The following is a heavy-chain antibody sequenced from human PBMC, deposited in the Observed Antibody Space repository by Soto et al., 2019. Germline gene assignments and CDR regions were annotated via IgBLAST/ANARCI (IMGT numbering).Heavy chain of an antibody. V-gene: IGHV3-30*03. Sequence: QLQLVESGGGMAQPGRSLRLSCAASGFPFTSYGMHWGREGPVKELEWVAIISYDGSEKYYADSVKGRFTMSRDNSKNTLYLQMNSLRPEDTALYYSVGGQYSFDYRGQGTLVIVAS. CDR2: ISYDGSEK. J-gene: IGHJ4*02. CDR1: GFPFTSYG. CDR3: VGGQYSFDY. D-gene: IGHD3-10*01.